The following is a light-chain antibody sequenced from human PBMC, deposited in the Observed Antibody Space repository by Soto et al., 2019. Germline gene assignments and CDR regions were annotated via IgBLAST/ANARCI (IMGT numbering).Light chain of an antibody. CDR2: GAS. V-gene: IGKV3-20*01. J-gene: IGKJ2*01. CDR3: QQYGTSPRT. CDR1: QGVSSSS. Sequence: EIVLTQSRGTLSLSPGERATLSCRASQGVSSSSLAWYQQKPGQAPRLLIYGASSRATGIPDRFSGSGSATDFTLTIIRLEPEDFAVYFCQQYGTSPRTFGQGTKLEIK.